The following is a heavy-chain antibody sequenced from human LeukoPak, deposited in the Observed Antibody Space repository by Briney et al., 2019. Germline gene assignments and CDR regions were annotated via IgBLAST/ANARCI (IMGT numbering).Heavy chain of an antibody. CDR2: IYTSGST. D-gene: IGHD3-22*01. V-gene: IGHV4-61*02. CDR3: AREDSSTYYYDN. J-gene: IGHJ4*02. CDR1: GGSISSGSYY. Sequence: SETLSLTCTVSGGSISSGSYYWSWIRQPAGKGLEWIGRIYTSGSTNYNPSLKSRVTISLDTSKNQFSLKLSSVTAADTAVYSCAREDSSTYYYDNWGQGTLVTVSS.